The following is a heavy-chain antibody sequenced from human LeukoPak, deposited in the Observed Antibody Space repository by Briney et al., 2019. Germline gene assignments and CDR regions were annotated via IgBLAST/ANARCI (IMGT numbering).Heavy chain of an antibody. Sequence: GGSLRLSCAASGFTFGSYAMSWVRQAPGKGLEWVSAISGSGGSTYYADSVKGRFTISRDNPKNTLYLQMNSLRAEDAAIYYCAKAFAFVGANFFDYWGQGTLVTVSS. CDR1: GFTFGSYA. V-gene: IGHV3-23*01. J-gene: IGHJ4*02. CDR2: ISGSGGST. D-gene: IGHD1-26*01. CDR3: AKAFAFVGANFFDY.